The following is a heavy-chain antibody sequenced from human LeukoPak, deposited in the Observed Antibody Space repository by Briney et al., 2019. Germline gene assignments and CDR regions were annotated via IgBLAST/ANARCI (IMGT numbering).Heavy chain of an antibody. CDR1: GYTFTSYD. Sequence: ASVKVSCKASGYTFTSYDINWVRQATGQGLEWMGWMNPNSGNTGYAQKFQGRVTMTRNTSISTAYMELSSLRSEETAVYYCARGRAVSTMIVVVIQAYYFDYWGQGTLVTVSS. CDR2: MNPNSGNT. J-gene: IGHJ4*02. V-gene: IGHV1-8*01. CDR3: ARGRAVSTMIVVVIQAYYFDY. D-gene: IGHD3-22*01.